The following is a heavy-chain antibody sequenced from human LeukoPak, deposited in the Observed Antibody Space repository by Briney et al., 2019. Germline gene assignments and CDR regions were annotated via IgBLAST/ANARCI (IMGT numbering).Heavy chain of an antibody. CDR1: GFSFSSHW. Sequence: GGSLRLSCAASGFSFSSHWMSWVRQAPGKGLEWVANIKQDASEKYYVDSVKGRFTISRDNSKNTLYLQMNSLRAEDTAVYYCARENGYGDYRYFDYWGQGTLVTVSS. V-gene: IGHV3-7*01. D-gene: IGHD4-17*01. CDR2: IKQDASEK. J-gene: IGHJ4*02. CDR3: ARENGYGDYRYFDY.